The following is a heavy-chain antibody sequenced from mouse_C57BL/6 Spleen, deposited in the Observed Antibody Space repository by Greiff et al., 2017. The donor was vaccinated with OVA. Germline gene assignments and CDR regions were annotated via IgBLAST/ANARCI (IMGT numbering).Heavy chain of an antibody. V-gene: IGHV1-18*01. CDR2: INPNNGGT. D-gene: IGHD2-1*01. CDR3: AMGGNYVRAMDY. J-gene: IGHJ4*01. CDR1: GYTFTDYN. Sequence: VQLQQSGPELVKPGASVKIPCKASGYTFTDYNMDWVKQSHGKSLEWIGDINPNNGGTIYNQKFKGKATLTVDKSSSTAYMELRSLTSEDTAVYYCAMGGNYVRAMDYWGQGTSVTVSS.